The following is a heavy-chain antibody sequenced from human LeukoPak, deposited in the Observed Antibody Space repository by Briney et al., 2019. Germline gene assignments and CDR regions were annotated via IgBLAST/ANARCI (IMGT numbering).Heavy chain of an antibody. J-gene: IGHJ4*02. Sequence: PGGSLRLSCAASGFTFSTYGMHWVRQAPGKGLEWVAFIRYDGSIKSYADSVKGRFTISRDNSKNTLYLQMNSLRAEDTAVYYCANVGAAAGTSDYWGQGTLVTVSS. D-gene: IGHD6-13*01. V-gene: IGHV3-30*02. CDR3: ANVGAAAGTSDY. CDR2: IRYDGSIK. CDR1: GFTFSTYG.